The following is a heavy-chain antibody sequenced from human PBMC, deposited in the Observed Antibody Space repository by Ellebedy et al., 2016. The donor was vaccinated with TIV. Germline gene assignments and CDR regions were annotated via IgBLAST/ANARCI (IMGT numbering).Heavy chain of an antibody. J-gene: IGHJ4*02. CDR3: AKDQNGPRDDYNYGVAY. CDR1: GFTFSGYT. Sequence: GESLKISCAASGFTFSGYTMHWVRQAPGKGLEWVALISYDGSNKYYAESVKGRFTISRHNSKNTMYLQMDSLRAEDTAVYYCAKDQNGPRDDYNYGVAYWGQGTLVTVSS. D-gene: IGHD5-24*01. CDR2: ISYDGSNK. V-gene: IGHV3-30*04.